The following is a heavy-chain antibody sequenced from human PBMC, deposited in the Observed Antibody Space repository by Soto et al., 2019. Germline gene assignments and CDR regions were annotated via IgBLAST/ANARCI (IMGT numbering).Heavy chain of an antibody. J-gene: IGHJ5*02. Sequence: QVQLQESGPGLVKPSETLSLTCTVSGASLTIGNHFWSWIRQPPGKELEWIEYITYSATTNDNPSLKSRGTISADMSKNQFSLKLISVTAADTAVYYCAIVRYFAPDPWGQGTRVTVSS. CDR1: GASLTIGNHF. D-gene: IGHD3-9*01. V-gene: IGHV4-61*01. CDR3: AIVRYFAPDP. CDR2: ITYSATT.